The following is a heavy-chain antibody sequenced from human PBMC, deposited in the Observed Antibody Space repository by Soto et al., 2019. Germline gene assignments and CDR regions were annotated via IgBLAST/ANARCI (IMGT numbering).Heavy chain of an antibody. CDR1: GFTFSSYS. CDR3: ARDFYCSSTSCYYYYYYMDV. V-gene: IGHV3-21*01. Sequence: GESLKISCAASGFTFSSYSMNWVRQAPGKGLEWVSSISSSSSYIYYADSVKGRFTISRDNAKNSLYLQMNSLRAEDTAVYYCARDFYCSSTSCYYYYYYMDVWGKGTTVTVSS. D-gene: IGHD2-2*01. CDR2: ISSSSSYI. J-gene: IGHJ6*03.